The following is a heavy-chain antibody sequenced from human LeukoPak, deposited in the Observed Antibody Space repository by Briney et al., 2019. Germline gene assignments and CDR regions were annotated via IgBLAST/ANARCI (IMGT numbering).Heavy chain of an antibody. J-gene: IGHJ4*02. CDR2: IYYSGST. CDR1: GGSISSYY. V-gene: IGHV4-59*08. Sequence: SETLSLTCTVSGGSISSYYWSWIRQSPGKGLEWIGYIYYSGSTNYNPSLKSRVTISVDTSKNQFSLKLSSVTAADTAVYYCARHDGRGGATMGALDSWGQGSLVTVSS. D-gene: IGHD5-12*01. CDR3: ARHDGRGGATMGALDS.